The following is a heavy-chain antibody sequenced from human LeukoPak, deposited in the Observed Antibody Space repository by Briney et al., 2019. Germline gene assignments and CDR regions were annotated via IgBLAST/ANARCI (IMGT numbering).Heavy chain of an antibody. J-gene: IGHJ6*03. CDR2: IYYSGST. D-gene: IGHD2-21*02. V-gene: IGHV4-59*01. CDR3: ARVVTAHTYYYYYYYMDV. Sequence: SETLSLTCTVSGGSISSYYWSWIRQPPGKGLEWIGYIYYSGSTNYNPSLKSRVTISLDTTKNQFSLKLSSVTAADTAVYYCARVVTAHTYYYYYYYMDVWGKGTTVTVSS. CDR1: GGSISSYY.